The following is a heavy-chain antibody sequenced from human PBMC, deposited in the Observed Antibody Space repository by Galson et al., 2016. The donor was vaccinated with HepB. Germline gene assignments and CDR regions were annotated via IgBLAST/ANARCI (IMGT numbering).Heavy chain of an antibody. J-gene: IGHJ4*02. Sequence: SLRLSCAASGFTFGDYAMHWVRQAPGKGLEWVSGISWNSDSIGYADSVKGRFTISRDNAKNSLYLQMNSLRAEDTALYFCAKDGAAAALDYWGQGTLVTVSS. D-gene: IGHD6-13*01. V-gene: IGHV3-9*01. CDR2: ISWNSDSI. CDR1: GFTFGDYA. CDR3: AKDGAAAALDY.